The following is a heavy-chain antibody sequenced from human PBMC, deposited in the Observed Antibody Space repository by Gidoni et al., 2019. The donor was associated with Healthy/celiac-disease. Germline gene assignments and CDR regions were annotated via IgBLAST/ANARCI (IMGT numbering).Heavy chain of an antibody. Sequence: QVQLQQSGAGLLKPSETLSITCAVYGGSFSGYYWSWIRQPPGKGLEWIGEINHSGSTNYNPSLKSRVTISVDTSKDQFSLKLSSVTAADTAVYYCAREIAAAGTGGDFDYWGQGTLVTVSS. D-gene: IGHD6-13*01. J-gene: IGHJ4*02. V-gene: IGHV4-34*01. CDR3: AREIAAAGTGGDFDY. CDR2: INHSGST. CDR1: GGSFSGYY.